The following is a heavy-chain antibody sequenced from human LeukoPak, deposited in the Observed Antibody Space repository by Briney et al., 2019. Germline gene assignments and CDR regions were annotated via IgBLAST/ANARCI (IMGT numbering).Heavy chain of an antibody. V-gene: IGHV1-18*04. CDR1: GYSFTDHS. CDR2: ISGYTGNT. J-gene: IGHJ5*02. Sequence: ASVKVSCKASGYSFTDHSMHWVRQAPGQGLEWMGWISGYTGNTNYAQNLQGRVTMTTDTSTSTAYMELRSLRSDDTALYYCARSSWFGGRSEWRWFDPWGQGTLVTVSS. CDR3: ARSSWFGGRSEWRWFDP. D-gene: IGHD3-10*01.